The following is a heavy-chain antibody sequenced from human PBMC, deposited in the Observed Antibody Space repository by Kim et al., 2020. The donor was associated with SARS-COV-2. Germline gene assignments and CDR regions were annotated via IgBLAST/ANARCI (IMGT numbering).Heavy chain of an antibody. D-gene: IGHD1-7*01. CDR1: GFTFGDNA. V-gene: IGHV3-49*04. J-gene: IGHJ6*02. CDR2: IRSKHYGGTT. CDR3: TRERMTGTTRGMDV. Sequence: GGSLRLSCTVSGFTFGDNAMSWGRQAPGKGLEWVGFIRSKHYGGTTDYAASVNCRFTISRDDSKSIAYLEMNSLKTEDTGVYYCTRERMTGTTRGMDVWGQGTTVTVSS.